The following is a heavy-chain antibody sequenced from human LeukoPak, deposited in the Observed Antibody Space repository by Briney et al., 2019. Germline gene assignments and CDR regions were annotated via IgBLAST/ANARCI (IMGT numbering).Heavy chain of an antibody. CDR3: ARRGGYCSDTSCYTATVWFDP. CDR1: GFTFNSYA. V-gene: IGHV3-23*01. D-gene: IGHD2-2*02. Sequence: QTGGSLRLSCAASGFTFNSYAMSWVRQAPGKGLEWVSAISGNSGSTYYADSVKGRFTISRDNSKNSLYLQMNSLRAEDTAVYYCARRGGYCSDTSCYTATVWFDPWGQGTLVTVSS. J-gene: IGHJ5*02. CDR2: ISGNSGST.